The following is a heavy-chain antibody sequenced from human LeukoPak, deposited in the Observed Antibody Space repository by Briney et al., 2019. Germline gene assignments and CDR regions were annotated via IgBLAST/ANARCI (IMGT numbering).Heavy chain of an antibody. CDR3: ARASIAVAVPIDY. CDR1: GFTFSTYE. CDR2: ISSSSSYI. J-gene: IGHJ4*02. Sequence: PGGSLRLSCVGSGFTFSTYEMTWVRQAPGKGLEWVSSISSSSSYIYYADSVKGRFTISRDNAKNSLYLQMNSLRAEDTAVYYCARASIAVAVPIDYWGQGTLVTVSS. D-gene: IGHD6-19*01. V-gene: IGHV3-21*01.